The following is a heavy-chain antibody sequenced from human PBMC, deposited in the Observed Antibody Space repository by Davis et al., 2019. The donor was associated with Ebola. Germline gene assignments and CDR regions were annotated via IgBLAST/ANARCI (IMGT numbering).Heavy chain of an antibody. D-gene: IGHD3-10*01. Sequence: PGGSLRLSCTVSGGSISSSSYYWGWIRQPPGKGLEWIGSIYYSGSTYYNPSLKSRVTISVDTSKNQFSLKLSSVTAADTAVYYCARGGSMVRGDPGVYWGQGTLVTVSS. CDR1: GGSISSSSYY. V-gene: IGHV4-39*07. CDR3: ARGGSMVRGDPGVY. CDR2: IYYSGST. J-gene: IGHJ4*02.